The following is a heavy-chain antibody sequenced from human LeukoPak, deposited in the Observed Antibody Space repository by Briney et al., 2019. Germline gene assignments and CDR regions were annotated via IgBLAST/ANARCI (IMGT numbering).Heavy chain of an antibody. D-gene: IGHD1-1*01. CDR1: GFTFSNYW. J-gene: IGHJ3*02. CDR2: IHSDGSST. Sequence: GGSLRLSCAASGFTFSNYWMHWVRQAPGKGLVWVSRIHSDGSSTTSADSVKGRFTISRDNAENTLYLQMNSLRAEDTAVYFCARGNAHAFDIWXQGTMVTVSS. CDR3: ARGNAHAFDI. V-gene: IGHV3-74*01.